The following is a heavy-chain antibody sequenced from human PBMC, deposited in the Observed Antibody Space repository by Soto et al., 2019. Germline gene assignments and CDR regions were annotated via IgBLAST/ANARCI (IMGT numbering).Heavy chain of an antibody. CDR2: INPSGGST. CDR1: GYTFTSHY. Sequence: ASVKVSCKASGYTFTSHYMHWVRQAPGQGLEWMGIINPSGGSTGYAQKFQDRVTMTRDMSTNTVYMELSSLTFEDTAMYYCARALATWDVLDIRGQGIMVTVSS. V-gene: IGHV1-46*01. CDR3: ARALATWDVLDI. D-gene: IGHD5-12*01. J-gene: IGHJ3*02.